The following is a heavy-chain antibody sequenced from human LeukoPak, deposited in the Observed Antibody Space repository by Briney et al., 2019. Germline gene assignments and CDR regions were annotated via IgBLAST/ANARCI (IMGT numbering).Heavy chain of an antibody. Sequence: GGSLRLSCAASGFTLNSYGMHWVRQAPGKGLEWVAVIWYDGSNKYYADSVKGRFTISRDNSKNTLYLQMNSLRAEDTAVYYCAKGPRHYYDNSGVEWFQHWGQGTLVTVSS. CDR2: IWYDGSNK. CDR1: GFTLNSYG. D-gene: IGHD3-22*01. V-gene: IGHV3-33*06. J-gene: IGHJ1*01. CDR3: AKGPRHYYDNSGVEWFQH.